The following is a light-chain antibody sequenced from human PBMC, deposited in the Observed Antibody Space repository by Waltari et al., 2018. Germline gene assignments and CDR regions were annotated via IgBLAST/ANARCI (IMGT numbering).Light chain of an antibody. CDR1: SSDVGYYNY. V-gene: IGLV2-14*01. J-gene: IGLJ2*01. CDR3: SSYTNYATVI. CDR2: DVN. Sequence: QSALTQPASVSGSPGQSITISCTGTSSDVGYYNYVSWYQQHPGKAPKLMISDVNNRPSGFFKRFSVSKSGTTSSLTISGLHAEDEADYYCSSYTNYATVIFGGGTKLTVL.